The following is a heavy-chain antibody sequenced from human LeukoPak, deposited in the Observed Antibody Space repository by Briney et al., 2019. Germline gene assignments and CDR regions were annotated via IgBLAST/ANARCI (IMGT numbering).Heavy chain of an antibody. CDR1: GYTFTGYY. CDR3: ARDQIAAAVADNWCGP. CDR2: INPNSGGT. J-gene: IGHJ5*02. D-gene: IGHD6-13*01. V-gene: IGHV1-2*06. Sequence: ASVKVSCKASGYTFTGYYMHWVRQAPGQGLEWMGRINPNSGGTNYTQKPQGRGTMTRDTSIITTYMELCRLRSDVTAVYYSARDQIAAAVADNWCGPWGQGTLVTVSA.